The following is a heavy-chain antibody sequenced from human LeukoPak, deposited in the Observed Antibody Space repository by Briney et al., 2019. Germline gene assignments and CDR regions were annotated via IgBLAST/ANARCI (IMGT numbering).Heavy chain of an antibody. CDR2: IYYSGST. J-gene: IGHJ4*02. Sequence: SETLSLTCTVSGGSISSYYWSWIRQPPGKGLEWIGYIYYSGSTNYNPSLKSRVTISVDTSKNQFSLKLSSVTAADTAVYYCARLTMIPPRGFNYWGQGTLVTVSS. V-gene: IGHV4-59*08. CDR3: ARLTMIPPRGFNY. D-gene: IGHD3-22*01. CDR1: GGSISSYY.